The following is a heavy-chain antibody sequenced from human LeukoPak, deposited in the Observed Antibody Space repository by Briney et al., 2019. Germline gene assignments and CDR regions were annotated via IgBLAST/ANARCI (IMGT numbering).Heavy chain of an antibody. D-gene: IGHD1-1*01. CDR3: AKGYWNPGY. Sequence: GGSLRLSCVASGFTFSTYAMTWVRQAPGKGLEWVSGISGSGGSTYYADSVKGRFTIPRDNSKNTLYLQMSNLRAEDTALYYCAKGYWNPGYWGQGTLVTVSS. CDR2: ISGSGGST. CDR1: GFTFSTYA. V-gene: IGHV3-23*01. J-gene: IGHJ4*02.